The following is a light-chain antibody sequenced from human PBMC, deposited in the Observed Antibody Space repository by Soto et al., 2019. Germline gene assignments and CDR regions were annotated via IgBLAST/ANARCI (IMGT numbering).Light chain of an antibody. J-gene: IGKJ5*01. V-gene: IGKV3-20*01. Sequence: EIVLTQSPGTLSLSPGERATISCRASQSVSSSYLAWYQQKPGQAPRLLIYGASSRATGIPDRFSGSGSGTDFTLTISRLEPEDFAVYYCQQYGSSWITFGQGTRLEIK. CDR3: QQYGSSWIT. CDR2: GAS. CDR1: QSVSSSY.